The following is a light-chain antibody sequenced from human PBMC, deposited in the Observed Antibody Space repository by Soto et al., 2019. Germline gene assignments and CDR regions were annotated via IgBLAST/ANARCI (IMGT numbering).Light chain of an antibody. Sequence: EIVLTQSPGTLSLSPGERATLSCRASQSVSSNFLAWYQQKPGQAPRLLIYDASNRATGIPARFSASGSGTDFTLSISSLEPEDFAVYYCQHRYNWPLTFGGGTKVDIK. J-gene: IGKJ4*01. V-gene: IGKV3-11*01. CDR2: DAS. CDR3: QHRYNWPLT. CDR1: QSVSSN.